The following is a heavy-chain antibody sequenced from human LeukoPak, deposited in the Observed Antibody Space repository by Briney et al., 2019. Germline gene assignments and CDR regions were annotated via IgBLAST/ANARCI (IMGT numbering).Heavy chain of an antibody. CDR2: ISSSSSII. J-gene: IGHJ6*04. V-gene: IGHV3-48*01. CDR3: ARAYYDFWSGYTDV. CDR1: GFTFSSYE. D-gene: IGHD3-3*01. Sequence: GGSLRLSCAASGFTFSSYEMNWVRQAPGKGLEWVSYISSSSSIIYYADSVKGRFTISRDNAKNSLYLQMNSLRAEDTAVYYCARAYYDFWSGYTDVWGKGTTVTVSS.